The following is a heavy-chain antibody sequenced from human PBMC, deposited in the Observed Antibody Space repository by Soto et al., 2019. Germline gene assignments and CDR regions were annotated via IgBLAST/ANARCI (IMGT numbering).Heavy chain of an antibody. Sequence: QITLKESGPTLVKPTQTLTLTCTFSGFSLSTSGVGVGWIRQPPGKALEWLALIYWDDDKRYSPSLKSRPTIXXDTSKNQVVLTMTNMDPVDTATYYCAHSLYDYVWGTNWFDPWGQGTLVTVSS. J-gene: IGHJ5*02. CDR1: GFSLSTSGVG. V-gene: IGHV2-5*02. CDR3: AHSLYDYVWGTNWFDP. D-gene: IGHD3-16*01. CDR2: IYWDDDK.